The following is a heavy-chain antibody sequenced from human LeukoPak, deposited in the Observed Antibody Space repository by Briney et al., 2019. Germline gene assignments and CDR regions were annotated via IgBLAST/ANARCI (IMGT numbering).Heavy chain of an antibody. D-gene: IGHD3-16*02. J-gene: IGHJ5*02. CDR2: INPSGGST. V-gene: IGHV1-46*01. Sequence: ASVKVSCKASGYTFTSYYMHWVRQAPGQGLEWLGIINPSGGSTSYAQKFQGRVTMTRDTSTSTVYMELSSLRSEDAGVYYCARDQSWSGQLSDGRGNWFDPWGQGTLVTVSS. CDR3: ARDQSWSGQLSDGRGNWFDP. CDR1: GYTFTSYY.